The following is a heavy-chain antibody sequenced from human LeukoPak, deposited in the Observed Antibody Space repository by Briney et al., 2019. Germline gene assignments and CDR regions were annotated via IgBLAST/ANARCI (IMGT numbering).Heavy chain of an antibody. J-gene: IGHJ4*02. D-gene: IGHD2-15*01. CDR3: ASGVVAAPFDY. V-gene: IGHV1-69*13. CDR1: GGTSSSYA. CDR2: IIPIFGTA. Sequence: SVKVSCKASGGTSSSYAISWVRQAPGQGLEWMGGIIPIFGTANYAQKFQGRVTITADESTSTAYMELSSLRSEDTAVYYCASGVVAAPFDYWGQGTLVTVSS.